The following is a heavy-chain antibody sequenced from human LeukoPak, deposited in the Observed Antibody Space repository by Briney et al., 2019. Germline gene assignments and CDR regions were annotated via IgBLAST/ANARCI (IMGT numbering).Heavy chain of an antibody. Sequence: GESLRLSCAASGFTFSSYAMSWVRQAPGKGLERVSGISGSGDNTYYADSVKGRFTISRDNSKNTLYVQVNSLGTEDTAAYYCAKGSYYDSSGSFYFDYWGQGTLVTVSS. CDR1: GFTFSSYA. J-gene: IGHJ4*02. V-gene: IGHV3-23*01. CDR3: AKGSYYDSSGSFYFDY. CDR2: ISGSGDNT. D-gene: IGHD3-22*01.